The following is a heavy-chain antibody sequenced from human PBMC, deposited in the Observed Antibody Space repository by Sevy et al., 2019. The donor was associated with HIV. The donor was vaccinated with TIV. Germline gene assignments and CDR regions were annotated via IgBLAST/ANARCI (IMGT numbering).Heavy chain of an antibody. D-gene: IGHD3-10*01. CDR1: EFTFSSYE. Sequence: GGSLRLSCAASEFTFSSYEMNWVRQAPGKGLEWVSYISSSGSLIYYADSVKGRFTISRDNAKNSLYLQMNSLRAEDTAVYYWAGGGVIGTTFDYWGQGTLVTVSS. CDR3: AGGGVIGTTFDY. J-gene: IGHJ4*02. V-gene: IGHV3-48*03. CDR2: ISSSGSLI.